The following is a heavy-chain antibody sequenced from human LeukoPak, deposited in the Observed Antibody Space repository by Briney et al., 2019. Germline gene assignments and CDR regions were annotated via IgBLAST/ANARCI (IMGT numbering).Heavy chain of an antibody. V-gene: IGHV4-61*01. D-gene: IGHD6-13*01. CDR3: ARGGERSSWYWFDP. CDR1: GGSINNYNYY. Sequence: SETLSLTCTVPGGSINNYNYYWSWIRQPPGKGLEWIGYIYYSGSTNYNPSLKSRVTISVDTSKNQFSLKLSSVTAADTAVYYCARGGERSSWYWFDPWGQGTLVTVSS. J-gene: IGHJ5*02. CDR2: IYYSGST.